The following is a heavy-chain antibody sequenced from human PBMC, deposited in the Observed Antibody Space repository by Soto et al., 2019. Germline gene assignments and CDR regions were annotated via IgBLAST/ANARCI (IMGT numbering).Heavy chain of an antibody. V-gene: IGHV1-3*01. CDR1: GYTFTSYA. CDR2: LNAGNGNT. CDR3: ARDLGGWPDY. D-gene: IGHD6-19*01. J-gene: IGHJ4*02. Sequence: QVQLVQSGAEVKKPGASVKVSCQASGYTFTSYAIHWVRQAPGQRLEWMGWLNAGNGNTKYSQKFQDRVTITRDTSASTAYMEMSSLRSEDTAVYYCARDLGGWPDYWGQGTLVTVSS.